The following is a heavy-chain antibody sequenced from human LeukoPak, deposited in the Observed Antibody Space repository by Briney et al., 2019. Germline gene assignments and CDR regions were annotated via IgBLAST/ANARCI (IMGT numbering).Heavy chain of an antibody. CDR2: IRYDGSNK. J-gene: IGHJ4*02. Sequence: PGGSLRLSCAASGFTFSSYGMHWVRQAPGKGLEWVAFIRYDGSNKYYADSVKGRFTISRDNSKNTLYLQMNSLRAEDTAVYYCAKMLEGRNCSSTSCHTFEDYWGQGTLVTVSS. CDR1: GFTFSSYG. CDR3: AKMLEGRNCSSTSCHTFEDY. D-gene: IGHD2-2*02. V-gene: IGHV3-30*02.